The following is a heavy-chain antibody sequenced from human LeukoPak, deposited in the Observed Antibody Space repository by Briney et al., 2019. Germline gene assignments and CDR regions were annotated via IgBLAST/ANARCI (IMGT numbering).Heavy chain of an antibody. Sequence: SVKVSCKASGGTFSSYAISWVRQAPGQGLEWMGRIIPILGIANYAQKFQGRVTITADKSTSTAYMELSSLRSEDTAVYYCVIHEYSSSSFLGYWGQGTLVTVSS. D-gene: IGHD6-6*01. CDR1: GGTFSSYA. J-gene: IGHJ4*02. CDR3: VIHEYSSSSFLGY. CDR2: IIPILGIA. V-gene: IGHV1-69*04.